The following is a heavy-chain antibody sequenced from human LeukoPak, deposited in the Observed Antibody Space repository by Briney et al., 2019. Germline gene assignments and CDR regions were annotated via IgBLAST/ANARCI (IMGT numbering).Heavy chain of an antibody. Sequence: PSETLSLTCTVSGGSISSYYWSWIRQPAEKGLEWIGRIYSSGGTDYNPSLKSRVTMSVDTSKNQFSLKLTSVTAADTAVYYCARHLTRGYSYGPNDAFDIWGQGTMVTVSS. CDR1: GGSISSYY. CDR2: IYSSGGT. V-gene: IGHV4-4*07. D-gene: IGHD5-18*01. CDR3: ARHLTRGYSYGPNDAFDI. J-gene: IGHJ3*02.